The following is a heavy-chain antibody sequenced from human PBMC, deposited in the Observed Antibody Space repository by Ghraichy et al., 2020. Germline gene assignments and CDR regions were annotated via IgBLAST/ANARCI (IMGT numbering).Heavy chain of an antibody. Sequence: SETLSLTCTVSGGSISSYYWSWIRQPAGKGLEWIGRIYTSGSTNYNPSLKSRVTMSVDTSKNQFSLKLSSVTAADTAVYYCARDREIYNWNEMAPDYYFDYWGQGTLVTVSS. CDR2: IYTSGST. CDR3: ARDREIYNWNEMAPDYYFDY. J-gene: IGHJ4*02. D-gene: IGHD1-20*01. V-gene: IGHV4-4*07. CDR1: GGSISSYY.